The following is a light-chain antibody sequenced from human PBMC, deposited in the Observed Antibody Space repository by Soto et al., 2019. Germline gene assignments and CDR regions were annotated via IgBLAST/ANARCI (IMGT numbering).Light chain of an antibody. CDR3: QQYGSSPLVT. J-gene: IGKJ5*01. Sequence: EIVLTQSPGTLSLSPGERATLSCRASQSVSSSYLAWYQQKPCQAPRLLIYGASSRATGIPERFSGSGSGTDFTLAISRLEPEDCAAYYCQQYGSSPLVTFGQGTRLEIK. CDR2: GAS. CDR1: QSVSSSY. V-gene: IGKV3-20*01.